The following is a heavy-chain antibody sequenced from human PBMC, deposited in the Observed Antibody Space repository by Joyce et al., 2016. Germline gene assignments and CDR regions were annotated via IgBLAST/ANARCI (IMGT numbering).Heavy chain of an antibody. CDR1: SGPFSGFL. CDR2: ITNSGAT. V-gene: IGHV4-34*02. D-gene: IGHD6-19*01. CDR3: ARSQWLAPLMY. Sequence: QVQLQQWGAGLLKTSETLSLTCAVYSGPFSGFLGSWVRQPPGKGLEWIGDITNSGATHYNPSLKSLLTMSVDTSRKEFSLKLSSVTVADTAIYYCARSQWLAPLMYWGQGTPVTVSS. J-gene: IGHJ4*02.